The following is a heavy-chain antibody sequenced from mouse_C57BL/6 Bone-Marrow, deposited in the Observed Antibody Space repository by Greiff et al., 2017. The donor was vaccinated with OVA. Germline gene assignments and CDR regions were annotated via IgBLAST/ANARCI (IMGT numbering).Heavy chain of an antibody. CDR2: ISSGGSYT. V-gene: IGHV5-6*01. Sequence: EVQLVESGGDLVKPGGSLKLSCAASGFTFSSYGMSWVRQTPDKRLEWVATISSGGSYTYYPDSVKGRFTISRDNAKNTLYLQMSSLKSEDTARYYCARQGYYGSSSWFAYWGQGTLVTVSA. D-gene: IGHD1-1*01. CDR3: ARQGYYGSSSWFAY. J-gene: IGHJ3*01. CDR1: GFTFSSYG.